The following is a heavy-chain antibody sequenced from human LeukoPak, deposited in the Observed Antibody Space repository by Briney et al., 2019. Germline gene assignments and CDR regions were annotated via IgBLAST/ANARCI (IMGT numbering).Heavy chain of an antibody. CDR2: IYYSGST. Sequence: SETLSLTCTVSGGSISNYYWSWIRQPPGKGLEWIGYIYYSGSTNYNPSLKSRVIISVDTSRKQFSLKLSSVTAADTAVYYCARYTGTYSWAFDLWGQGTMVTVSS. V-gene: IGHV4-59*01. J-gene: IGHJ3*01. D-gene: IGHD1-26*01. CDR1: GGSISNYY. CDR3: ARYTGTYSWAFDL.